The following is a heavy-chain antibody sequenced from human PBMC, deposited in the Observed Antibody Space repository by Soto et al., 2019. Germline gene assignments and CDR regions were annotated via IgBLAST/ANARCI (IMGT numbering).Heavy chain of an antibody. D-gene: IGHD3-22*01. CDR2: IHWNDDK. Sequence: SGPTLVNPTQTLTLTCSFSGFSLSAYGVRVIWFRQPPGETLEWLALIHWNDDKRYSPYLKSRLTITKDTSKNQVVLTLTNLDPLDTGTYFCAHTKDSSGFLTSWGQGILVTVSS. CDR1: GFSLSAYGVR. J-gene: IGHJ5*02. V-gene: IGHV2-5*01. CDR3: AHTKDSSGFLTS.